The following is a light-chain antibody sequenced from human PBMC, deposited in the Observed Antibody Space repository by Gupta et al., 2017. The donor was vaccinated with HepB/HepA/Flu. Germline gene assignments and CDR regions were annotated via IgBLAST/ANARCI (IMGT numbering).Light chain of an antibody. CDR2: AAS. J-gene: IGKJ2*01. V-gene: IGKV1-39*01. CDR3: QQRSS. CDR1: QSISNY. Sequence: DIQMTQSPSSLSASVGDRVTITCRTSQSISNYLNWYQQKPGKAPKLLIYAASSLQSGVPSRFSGSGSGTDFTLTISSLQPEDFANYYCQQRSSFGQGTKLEIK.